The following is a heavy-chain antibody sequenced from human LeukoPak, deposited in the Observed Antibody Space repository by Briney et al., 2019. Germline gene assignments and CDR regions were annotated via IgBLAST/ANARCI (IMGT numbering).Heavy chain of an antibody. CDR2: IKQDGSEK. CDR1: GFPVSSNY. D-gene: IGHD3-3*01. Sequence: GGSLRLSCAASGFPVSSNYMSWVRQAPGKGLEWVANIKQDGSEKYYVDSVKGRFTISRDNAKNSLYLQMNSLRAEDTAVYYCASLKVIMVDAFDIWGQGTMVTVSS. V-gene: IGHV3-7*01. J-gene: IGHJ3*02. CDR3: ASLKVIMVDAFDI.